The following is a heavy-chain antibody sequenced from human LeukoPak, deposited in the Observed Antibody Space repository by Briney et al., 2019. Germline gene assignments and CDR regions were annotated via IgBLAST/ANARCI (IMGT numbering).Heavy chain of an antibody. D-gene: IGHD6-13*01. J-gene: IGHJ4*02. CDR2: INHSGST. V-gene: IGHV4-34*01. CDR3: ARGPYSSSWQTEYYFDY. Sequence: SETLSLTCAVYGGSFSGYYWSWIRQPPGKGLGWIGEINHSGSTNYNPSLKSRVTISVDTSKNQFSLKLSSVTAADTAVYYCARGPYSSSWQTEYYFDYWGQGTLVTVSS. CDR1: GGSFSGYY.